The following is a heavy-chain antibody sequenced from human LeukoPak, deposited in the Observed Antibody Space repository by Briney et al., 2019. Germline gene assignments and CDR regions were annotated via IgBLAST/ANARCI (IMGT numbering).Heavy chain of an antibody. J-gene: IGHJ6*02. Sequence: GGSLRLSCAASGFTFSSYGMHWVRQAPGKGLEWVAVISYDGSNKYYADSVKGRFTISRDNSKNTLYLQMNSLRAEDTAVYYCAKLHVWGSYPDYYYYGMDVWGQGPRSPSP. CDR3: AKLHVWGSYPDYYYYGMDV. D-gene: IGHD3-16*02. CDR1: GFTFSSYG. CDR2: ISYDGSNK. V-gene: IGHV3-30*18.